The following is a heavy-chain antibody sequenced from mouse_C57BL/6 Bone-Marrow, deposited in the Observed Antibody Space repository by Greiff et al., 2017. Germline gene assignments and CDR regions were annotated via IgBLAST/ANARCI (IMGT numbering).Heavy chain of an antibody. D-gene: IGHD2-3*01. CDR1: GFTFSSYG. CDR2: ISSGGSYT. Sequence: DVKLQESGGDLVKPGGSLKLSCAASGFTFSSYGMSWVRQTPDKRLEWVATISSGGSYTYYPDSVKGRFTISRDNAKNTLYLQMSSLKSEDTAMYYCARHEWLLWYFDVWGTGTTVTVSS. J-gene: IGHJ1*03. CDR3: ARHEWLLWYFDV. V-gene: IGHV5-6*02.